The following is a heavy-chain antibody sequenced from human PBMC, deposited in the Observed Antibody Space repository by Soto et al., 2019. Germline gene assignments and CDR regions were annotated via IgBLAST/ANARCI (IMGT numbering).Heavy chain of an antibody. J-gene: IGHJ6*02. CDR1: GFSLSTGGMR. CDR3: ARSSGYDLFTEDGMDV. V-gene: IGHV2-70*04. CDR2: IDWDDDK. Sequence: GSGPTLVNPIQTLTLTCTFSGFSLSTGGMRVSWIRQPPGKALEWLARIDWDDDKSYSTSLKTRLTISKDTSKNQVVLTMTNVDPVDTATYYCARSSGYDLFTEDGMDVWGQGTTVTVSS. D-gene: IGHD3-16*01.